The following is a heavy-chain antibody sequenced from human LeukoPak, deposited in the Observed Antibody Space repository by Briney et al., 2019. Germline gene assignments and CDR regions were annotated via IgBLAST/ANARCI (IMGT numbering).Heavy chain of an antibody. V-gene: IGHV3-23*01. CDR2: ISGRGDNS. J-gene: IGHJ4*02. D-gene: IGHD2-2*03. CDR3: AKDTTGYSSSSFEY. CDR1: GFTFSSYA. Sequence: GGSPRLSCAASGFTFSSYAMSWVRQAPGKGLDWVSDISGRGDNSYYADSVKGRFTVSRDNSKNTLYLQLNSLRADDTAVYYCAKDTTGYSSSSFEYWGQGTLVTVSS.